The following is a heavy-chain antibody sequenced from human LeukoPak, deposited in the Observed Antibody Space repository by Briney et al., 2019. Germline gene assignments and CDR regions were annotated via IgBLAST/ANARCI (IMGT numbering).Heavy chain of an antibody. CDR3: ARALSDTSGVDY. Sequence: ASVKVSCKASGGTFSSYTISWVRQAPGQGLEWMGRIIPILGIANYAQKFQGRVTITADKSASTAYMELSSLRSEDTAVYYCARALSDTSGVDYWGQGTLVTVSS. V-gene: IGHV1-69*02. CDR2: IIPILGIA. D-gene: IGHD2-2*02. J-gene: IGHJ4*02. CDR1: GGTFSSYT.